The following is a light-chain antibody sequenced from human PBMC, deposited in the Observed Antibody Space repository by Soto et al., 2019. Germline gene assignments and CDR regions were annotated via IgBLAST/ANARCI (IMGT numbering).Light chain of an antibody. J-gene: IGLJ1*01. CDR3: VSYTSSSTHV. CDR2: DVS. V-gene: IGLV2-14*03. Sequence: QSALTQPASVSGSPGQSITISCTGTSNDVGGYKFVSWYQQHPGEAPKLLIYDVSNRASGASNRFSGSKSGSTASLTISGLQADDEADYYCVSYTSSSTHVFGTGTKVTVL. CDR1: SNDVGGYKF.